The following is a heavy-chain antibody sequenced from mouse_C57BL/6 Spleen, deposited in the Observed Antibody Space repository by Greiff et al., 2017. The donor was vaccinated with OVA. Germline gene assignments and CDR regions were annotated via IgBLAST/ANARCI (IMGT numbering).Heavy chain of an antibody. D-gene: IGHD1-1*01. J-gene: IGHJ2*01. CDR2: IDPETGGT. Sequence: VQLQQSGAELVRPGASVTLSCKASGYTFTDYEMHWVKQTPVHGLEWIGAIDPETGGTAYNQKFKGKAILTADKSSSTAYMELRSLTSEDSAVYYCTICTGSSYYFDYWGQGTTLTVSS. CDR1: GYTFTDYE. CDR3: TICTGSSYYFDY. V-gene: IGHV1-15*01.